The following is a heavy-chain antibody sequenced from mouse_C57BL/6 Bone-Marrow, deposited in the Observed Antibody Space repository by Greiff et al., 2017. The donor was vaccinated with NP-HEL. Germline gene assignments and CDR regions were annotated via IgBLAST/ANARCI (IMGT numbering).Heavy chain of an antibody. CDR3: ARDSSGSFDY. CDR1: GYTFTDYN. J-gene: IGHJ2*01. CDR2: INPNNGGT. Sequence: VHVKQSGPELVKPGASVKIPCKASGYTFTDYNMDWVKQSHGKSLEWIGDINPNNGGTIYNQKFKGKATLTVDKSSSTAYMELRSLTSEDTAVYYCARDSSGSFDYWGQGTTLTVSS. V-gene: IGHV1-18*01. D-gene: IGHD3-2*02.